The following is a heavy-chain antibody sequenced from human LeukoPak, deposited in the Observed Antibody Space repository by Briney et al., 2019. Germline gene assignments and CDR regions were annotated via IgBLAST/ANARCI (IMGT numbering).Heavy chain of an antibody. CDR1: GFTFDDYG. D-gene: IGHD6-19*01. CDR2: ISWNSGNI. CDR3: AKVDGYNSGWYDS. V-gene: IGHV3-9*01. J-gene: IGHJ5*01. Sequence: PGRSLRLSCAASGFTFDDYGMHWVRQPPGKGLEWVSGISWNSGNIGYADSVKGRFTISRDNAKNSLYLQMDILKPEDTAFYYCAKVDGYNSGWYDSWGQGTLDTVSS.